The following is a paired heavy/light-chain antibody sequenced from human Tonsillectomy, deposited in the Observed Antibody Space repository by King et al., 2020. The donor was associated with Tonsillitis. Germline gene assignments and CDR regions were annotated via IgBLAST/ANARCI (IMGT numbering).Light chain of an antibody. CDR1: QSIRTY. J-gene: IGKJ1*01. CDR3: QQSYSTPWT. Sequence: DIQMTQSPSSLSASVGDRVTIACRASQSIRTYLNWYKQKPGEAPKLLIYAASSLQSGVPSRFSGSGSGTDFTLTISSLQPEDFATYYCQQSYSTPWTFGQGTKVEIK. V-gene: IGKV1-39*01. CDR2: AAS.
Heavy chain of an antibody. V-gene: IGHV4-61*02. CDR2: IHKSGTT. Sequence: QVQLQESGPGLVKPSQTLSLTCTVSGGSISSGSYYWSWIRQPAGKGLEWIGRIHKSGTTNYNPSLKSRVSISVDTAKNQFSLKLSSVTAADTALYYCARVELGYCNTTTNCPEDAFDIWGQGTMVTVSS. CDR1: GGSISSGSYY. D-gene: IGHD2-2*01. J-gene: IGHJ3*02. CDR3: ARVELGYCNTTTNCPEDAFDI.